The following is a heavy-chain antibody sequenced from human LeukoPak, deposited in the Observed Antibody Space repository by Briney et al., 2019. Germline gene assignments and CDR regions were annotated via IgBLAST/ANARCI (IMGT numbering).Heavy chain of an antibody. J-gene: IGHJ4*02. CDR2: IKQDGSEK. D-gene: IGHD4-17*01. V-gene: IGHV3-7*01. CDR3: ARERGGDGDPQFVFDY. CDR1: GFTFSSYW. Sequence: GGSLRLSCAASGFTFSSYWMSWVRQAPGKGLEWVANIKQDGSEKYYVDSVKGRFTISRDNAKNSLYLQVNSLRAEDTAVYYCARERGGDGDPQFVFDYWGQGTLVTVSS.